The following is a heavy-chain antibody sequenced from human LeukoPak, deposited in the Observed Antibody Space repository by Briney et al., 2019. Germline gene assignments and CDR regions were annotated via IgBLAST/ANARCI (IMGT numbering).Heavy chain of an antibody. D-gene: IGHD1-26*01. CDR2: IYSGGST. CDR1: GFTVSSNY. V-gene: IGHV3-53*01. J-gene: IGHJ3*02. Sequence: GGSLRLSCAASGFTVSSNYMSWVRQAPGKGLEWVSVIYSGGSTYYADSVKGRFTISRDNSKNTLYLQMNSLRAEDTAVYHCARDNRYSGSLSAFDIWGQGTMVTVSS. CDR3: ARDNRYSGSLSAFDI.